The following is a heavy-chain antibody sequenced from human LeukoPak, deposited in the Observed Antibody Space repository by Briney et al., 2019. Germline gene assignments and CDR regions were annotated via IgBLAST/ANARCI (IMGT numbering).Heavy chain of an antibody. D-gene: IGHD3-9*01. CDR1: GFTFTNYA. CDR2: ISGNGIST. Sequence: GGSLRLSCAASGFTFTNYAMSWVRQAPGKGLEWVSGISGNGISTYYADSVKGRFTISRDNSKSTLYLQMDSLRAEDTAVYYCARAQLNYDILTGYYSGMDVWGQGTTVTVSS. V-gene: IGHV3-23*01. CDR3: ARAQLNYDILTGYYSGMDV. J-gene: IGHJ6*02.